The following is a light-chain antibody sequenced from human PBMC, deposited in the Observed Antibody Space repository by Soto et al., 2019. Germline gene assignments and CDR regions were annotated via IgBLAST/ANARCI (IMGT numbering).Light chain of an antibody. CDR3: SSYTGSNNLYV. V-gene: IGLV2-8*01. J-gene: IGLJ1*01. Sequence: QSALTQPPSASGSPGQSVTISCTGTSSDVGGYNYVSWYQQHPGKAPKLMIYEVSKRPSGVPDRFSGSKSGNTASLTVSGLQAEDEAVYYCSSYTGSNNLYVFGTGTKV. CDR1: SSDVGGYNY. CDR2: EVS.